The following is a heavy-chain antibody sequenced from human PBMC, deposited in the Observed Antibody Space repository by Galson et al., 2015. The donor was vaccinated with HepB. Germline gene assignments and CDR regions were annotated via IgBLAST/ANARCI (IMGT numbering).Heavy chain of an antibody. D-gene: IGHD2-2*01. CDR1: GFTFSSYA. J-gene: IGHJ4*02. V-gene: IGHV3-23*01. CDR3: AKGYCSSTSCPPDPLIDC. Sequence: SLRLSCAASGFTFSSYAMSWVRQAPGKGLEWVSAISGSGGSTYYADSVKGRFTISRDNSKNTLYLQMNSLRAEDTAVYYCAKGYCSSTSCPPDPLIDCWGQGTLVTVSS. CDR2: ISGSGGST.